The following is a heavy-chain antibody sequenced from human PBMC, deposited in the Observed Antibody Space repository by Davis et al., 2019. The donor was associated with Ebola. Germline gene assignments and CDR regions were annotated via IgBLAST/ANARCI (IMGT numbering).Heavy chain of an antibody. CDR1: GFTFSTYW. CDR2: IKQDGSEK. V-gene: IGHV3-7*03. CDR3: ARETAGIAVT. Sequence: GESLKISCAASGFTFSTYWMSWVRQAPGKGLEWVANIKQDGSEKYYVDSVKGRFTISRDNAKNSLYLQMNSLRAEDTAVYYCARETAGIAVTWGQGTLVTVSS. D-gene: IGHD6-19*01. J-gene: IGHJ4*02.